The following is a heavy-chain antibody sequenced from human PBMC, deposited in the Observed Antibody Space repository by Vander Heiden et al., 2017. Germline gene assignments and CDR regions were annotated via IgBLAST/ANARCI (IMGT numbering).Heavy chain of an antibody. CDR2: IVVGSGNT. Sequence: HMHLVQPGPEVKKPGTSVKLSCKASGLTFTSAAVQWVRQARGERLEWIGWIVVGSGNTNYAQKFQERVTITRDMSTSTAYMELSSLRSEDTAVYYCAAVSPSGMDVWGQGTTVTVSS. J-gene: IGHJ6*02. CDR1: GLTFTSAA. CDR3: AAVSPSGMDV. V-gene: IGHV1-58*01.